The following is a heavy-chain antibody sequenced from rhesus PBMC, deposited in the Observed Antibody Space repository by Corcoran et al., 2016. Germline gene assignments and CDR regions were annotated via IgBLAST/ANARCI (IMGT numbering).Heavy chain of an antibody. CDR2: ISPNNGNK. CDR3: ARAPATGSLDV. V-gene: IGHV1-180*01. J-gene: IGHJ5-2*02. D-gene: IGHD2-21*01. Sequence: QVQLVQSGADIKQPGASVKLSCKASGYAFTSYYMHWVRQAPGPGLEGIGVISPNNGNKDYAQNLQGRVTITTDTATSTGYMERSSLRSDDTAVYYCARAPATGSLDVWGRGVLVTVSS. CDR1: GYAFTSYY.